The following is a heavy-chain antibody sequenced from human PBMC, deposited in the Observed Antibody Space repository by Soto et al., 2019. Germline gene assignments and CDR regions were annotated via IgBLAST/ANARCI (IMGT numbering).Heavy chain of an antibody. CDR3: AREYCSGGSCYFARFDY. Sequence: EVQLVESGGGLVKPGGSLRLSCAASGCTFSSYSMNWVRQAPGKGLEWVSSISSSSSYIYYADSVKGRFTISRDNAKKSLYLQMNSLRAEDTAVYYCAREYCSGGSCYFARFDYWGQGTLVTVSS. D-gene: IGHD2-15*01. CDR1: GCTFSSYS. CDR2: ISSSSSYI. V-gene: IGHV3-21*01. J-gene: IGHJ4*02.